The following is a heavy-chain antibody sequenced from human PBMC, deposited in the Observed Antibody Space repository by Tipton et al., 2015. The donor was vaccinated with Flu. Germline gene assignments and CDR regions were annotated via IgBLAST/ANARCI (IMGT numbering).Heavy chain of an antibody. CDR2: GRDKTKGYST. V-gene: IGHV3-72*01. D-gene: IGHD2-2*01. CDR3: ARTRGGYCTSSSCYADYFDY. CDR1: GFIFSDYY. J-gene: IGHJ4*02. Sequence: GSLRLSCAASGFIFSDYYMDWVRQVPGKGLEWVGRGRDKTKGYSTDYAASLKGRITISRDNAKNSLHLQMNSLRAEDTAVYYCARTRGGYCTSSSCYADYFDYWGQGTLVTVSS.